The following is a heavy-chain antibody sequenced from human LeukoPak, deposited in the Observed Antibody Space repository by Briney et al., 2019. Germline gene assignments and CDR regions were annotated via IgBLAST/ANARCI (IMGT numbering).Heavy chain of an antibody. D-gene: IGHD2-2*01. CDR2: FDPEDGET. Sequence: ASVKVSCKVSGYTLTELSMHWVRQAPGKGLEWMGGFDPEDGETIYAQKFQGRVTMTEDTSTDTAYMELSSLRSEDTAVYYCAREDIVVVPAANQNYYYYGMDVWGQGTTVTVSS. CDR3: AREDIVVVPAANQNYYYYGMDV. V-gene: IGHV1-24*01. CDR1: GYTLTELS. J-gene: IGHJ6*02.